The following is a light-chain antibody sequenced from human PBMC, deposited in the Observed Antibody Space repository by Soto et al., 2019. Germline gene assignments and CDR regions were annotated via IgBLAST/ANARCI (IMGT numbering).Light chain of an antibody. J-gene: IGKJ4*02. Sequence: EIVLTQSPATLSVSPGERATLSCRASQSVSSNLAWYQQKPGQAPRFLIYGASTRATGIPARFSGSGSGTEFTLTISSLQSEDFAVYYCQQYKNWPRTFGRGTKVDI. CDR3: QQYKNWPRT. CDR1: QSVSSN. V-gene: IGKV3-15*01. CDR2: GAS.